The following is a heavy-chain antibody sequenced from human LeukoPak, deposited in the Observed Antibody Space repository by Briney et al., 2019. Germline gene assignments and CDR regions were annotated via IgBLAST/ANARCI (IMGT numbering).Heavy chain of an antibody. Sequence: KPSETLSLTCTVSGGSISSSSYYWGWIRQPPGKGLEWIGSIYYSGSTYYNPSLKSRVTISEDTSKNQFSLKLSSVTAADTAVFYCARDPKTYSSSWYLGFYYYYYGMDVWGQGTTVTVSS. J-gene: IGHJ6*02. CDR2: IYYSGST. CDR3: ARDPKTYSSSWYLGFYYYYYGMDV. D-gene: IGHD6-13*01. V-gene: IGHV4-39*01. CDR1: GGSISSSSYY.